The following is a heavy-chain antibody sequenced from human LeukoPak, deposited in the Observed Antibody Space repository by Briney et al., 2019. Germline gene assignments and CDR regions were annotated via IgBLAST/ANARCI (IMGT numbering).Heavy chain of an antibody. D-gene: IGHD3-22*01. V-gene: IGHV4-59*12. CDR3: ARGNYDSSGYDYYYYGMDV. J-gene: IGHJ6*02. CDR2: IYYSGTT. Sequence: SETLSLTCTVSGGSMSSYYWSWIRQPPGKGLEWIGYIYYSGTTNYNPSLKSRVTISVDTSKNQFSLKLSSVTAADTAVYYCARGNYDSSGYDYYYYGMDVWGQGTTVTVSS. CDR1: GGSMSSYY.